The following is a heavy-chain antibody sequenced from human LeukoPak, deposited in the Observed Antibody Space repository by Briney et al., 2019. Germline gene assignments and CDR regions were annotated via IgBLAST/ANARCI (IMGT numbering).Heavy chain of an antibody. J-gene: IGHJ4*02. CDR3: ARGIAVRRSDY. CDR1: GYTFTDYC. Sequence: ASVKVSCKASGYTFTDYCIHWVRQAPGQGLEWMGWISPNSGGTNSAQKFQGRVTMTRDTSISTAYMELSRLRSDDTAVYYCARGIAVRRSDYWGQGTLVTVSS. D-gene: IGHD6-6*01. CDR2: ISPNSGGT. V-gene: IGHV1-2*02.